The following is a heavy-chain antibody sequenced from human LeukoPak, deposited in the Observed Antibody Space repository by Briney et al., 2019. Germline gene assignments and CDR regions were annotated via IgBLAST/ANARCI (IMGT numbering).Heavy chain of an antibody. J-gene: IGHJ6*02. CDR1: GFTFSSAW. CDR3: TTGPIAAHYYGMDV. CDR2: IKNKTNGGTT. D-gene: IGHD6-6*01. V-gene: IGHV3-15*01. Sequence: PGGSLRLSCAASGFTFSSAWMTWVRQAPGKGLEWVGHIKNKTNGGTTDYAAPVKGRFIISRDDSKNTLYLQMNSLRTEDTAVYYCTTGPIAAHYYGMDVWGQGTTVTVSS.